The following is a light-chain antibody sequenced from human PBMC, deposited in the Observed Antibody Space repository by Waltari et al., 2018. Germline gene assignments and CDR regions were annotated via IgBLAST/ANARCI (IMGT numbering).Light chain of an antibody. V-gene: IGLV3-25*03. CDR3: QSADSRGTVV. CDR1: ALPKQN. Sequence: SYELTQPPSVSVSPGQTARITCSGDALPKQNAYWYQKKPGQAPVLVIYKDTERPSGIPERFSGSRSGTTVTLTISGVQTEDEADYYCQSADSRGTVVFGGGTELTVL. CDR2: KDT. J-gene: IGLJ2*01.